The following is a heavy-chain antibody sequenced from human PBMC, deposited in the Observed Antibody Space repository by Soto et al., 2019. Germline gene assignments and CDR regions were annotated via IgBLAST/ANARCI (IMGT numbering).Heavy chain of an antibody. D-gene: IGHD6-6*01. V-gene: IGHV3-7*01. CDR2: IKQDGSEK. CDR3: GRRVAAWLVHYYNGMDV. Sequence: PGGSLRLSCAVSGFTFSSYWRSWVRQAPGKGLEWVANIKQDGSEKYYVYSVKGRITISRDNAKNSLYLQMNSLRAEDTAAYYCGRRVAAWLVHYYNGMDVWGQGTMVTVSS. CDR1: GFTFSSYW. J-gene: IGHJ6*02.